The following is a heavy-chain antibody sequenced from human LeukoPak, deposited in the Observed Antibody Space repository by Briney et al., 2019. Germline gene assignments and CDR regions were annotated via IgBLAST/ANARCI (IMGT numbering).Heavy chain of an antibody. CDR1: GYTFTSYD. J-gene: IGHJ6*03. CDR3: ARGIRLRGSTGRYYYYMDV. D-gene: IGHD5-12*01. CDR2: MNPNSGNT. V-gene: IGHV1-8*01. Sequence: ASVKVSCKASGYTFTSYDINWVRQATGQGLEWMGWMNPNSGNTGYAQKFQGRVTMTRNTSISTAYMELSSLRSEDTAVCYCARGIRLRGSTGRYYYYMDVWGKGTTVTVSS.